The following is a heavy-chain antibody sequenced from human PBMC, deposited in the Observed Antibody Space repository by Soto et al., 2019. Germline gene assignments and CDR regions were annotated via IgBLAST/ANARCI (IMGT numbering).Heavy chain of an antibody. Sequence: QVQLVQSGAELKKPGASVKISCKASGYSITNYYMHWVRQAPGQGLEWIGTVNPSGVGTNYVERLRGRLRMTRDTSTSTIFLDLSNLRSDDTAVYYCGQPYQNASGSPVGLDYWGQGTLITVSS. D-gene: IGHD3-10*01. CDR3: GQPYQNASGSPVGLDY. V-gene: IGHV1-46*01. CDR1: GYSITNYY. J-gene: IGHJ4*02. CDR2: VNPSGVGT.